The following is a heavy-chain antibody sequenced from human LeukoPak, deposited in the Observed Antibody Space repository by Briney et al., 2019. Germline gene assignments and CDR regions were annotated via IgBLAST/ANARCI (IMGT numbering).Heavy chain of an antibody. CDR1: GFTFSSYG. CDR3: AKSDGSIFGVVIPSEFSY. V-gene: IGHV3-33*06. Sequence: GGSLRLSCAASGFTFSSYGMHWVRQAPGKGLEWVAVIWYDGSNKYYADSVRGRFTISRDNSKNTLYLQMNSLRAEDTAVYYCAKSDGSIFGVVIPSEFSYWGQGTLVTVSS. CDR2: IWYDGSNK. D-gene: IGHD3-3*01. J-gene: IGHJ4*02.